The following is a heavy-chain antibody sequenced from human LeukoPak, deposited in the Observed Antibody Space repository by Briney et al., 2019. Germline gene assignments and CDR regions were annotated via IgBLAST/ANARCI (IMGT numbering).Heavy chain of an antibody. V-gene: IGHV3-23*01. CDR1: GFTFSSYA. CDR2: ISGGGGST. J-gene: IGHJ4*02. D-gene: IGHD3-10*01. Sequence: GASLRLPCAASGFTFSSYAMSWVRQAPGKGLEWVSAISGGGGSTYYADSVKGRFTISRDNSKNTLYLQMNSLRAEDTAVYYCAKLASITMVRGVTVPHFDYWGQGTLVTVSS. CDR3: AKLASITMVRGVTVPHFDY.